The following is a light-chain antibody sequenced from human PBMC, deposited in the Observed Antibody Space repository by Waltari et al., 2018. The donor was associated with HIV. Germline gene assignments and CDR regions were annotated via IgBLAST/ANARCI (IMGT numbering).Light chain of an antibody. Sequence: DIQVTQSPSSLSVSVGDRVTITCRASQTIKRNLNWYQQTPGKAPKLLIFGASTLQSGVPSRFSGSGSETDFILTVFSRQPEDFATYYCQQTYSAPHTFGQGTRLEIK. V-gene: IGKV1-39*01. CDR2: GAS. CDR1: QTIKRN. CDR3: QQTYSAPHT. J-gene: IGKJ5*01.